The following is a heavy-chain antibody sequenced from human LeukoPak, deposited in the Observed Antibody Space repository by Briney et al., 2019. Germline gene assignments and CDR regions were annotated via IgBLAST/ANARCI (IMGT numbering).Heavy chain of an antibody. Sequence: PGGSLRLSCAASGFTFSSYDMNWVRQAPGKGLEWVSCISSSGGTIYYADSVKGRFTISRDNSKNALYLQMHSLRAEDTAVYYCAREVVTMVRGVTYYYYYGMDVWGQGTPVTVSS. V-gene: IGHV3-48*03. CDR2: ISSSGGTI. CDR3: AREVVTMVRGVTYYYYYGMDV. CDR1: GFTFSSYD. D-gene: IGHD3-10*01. J-gene: IGHJ6*02.